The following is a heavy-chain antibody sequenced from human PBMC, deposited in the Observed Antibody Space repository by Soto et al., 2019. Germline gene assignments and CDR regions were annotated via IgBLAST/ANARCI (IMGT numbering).Heavy chain of an antibody. CDR2: VHHSWGS. Sequence: QVQLQESGPGLVKPSETLSLSCTVSGGSISSYYWSWFRQSPGKRMEWIGYVHHSWGSSYNPSLQRRGAISLDTSKSQFSLKVTSVTATDTAGYYCARQGFGPLHGLVDVWGQGTTVTVSS. J-gene: IGHJ6*02. CDR1: GGSISSYY. D-gene: IGHD3-10*01. CDR3: ARQGFGPLHGLVDV. V-gene: IGHV4-59*08.